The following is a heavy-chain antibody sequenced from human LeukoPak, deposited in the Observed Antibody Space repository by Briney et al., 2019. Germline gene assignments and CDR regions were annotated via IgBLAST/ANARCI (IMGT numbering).Heavy chain of an antibody. Sequence: GGSLRLSCAASGFTFSSYAMRWVRQAPGKGLEWVAVISYDGSNKYYADSVKGRFTISRDNSKNTLYLQMNSLRAEDTAVYYCARGPHWATFDYWGQGTQVTVSS. V-gene: IGHV3-30-3*01. D-gene: IGHD3-16*01. CDR3: ARGPHWATFDY. CDR2: ISYDGSNK. CDR1: GFTFSSYA. J-gene: IGHJ4*02.